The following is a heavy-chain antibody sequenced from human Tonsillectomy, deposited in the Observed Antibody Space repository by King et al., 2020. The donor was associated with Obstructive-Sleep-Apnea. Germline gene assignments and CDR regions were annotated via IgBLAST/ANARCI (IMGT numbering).Heavy chain of an antibody. CDR2: IYPGDSDT. J-gene: IGHJ4*02. D-gene: IGHD2-15*01. Sequence: ELQLVQSGAEVKKPGESLKISCKGSGYNFTSYWIGWVRQMPGKGLEWMGIIYPGDSDTTYSPSFQGHVTISADKSISIAYLQWSSLKASDTAMYYCARGYCSGGSCYPPYFDYWGQGTLVTVSS. CDR3: ARGYCSGGSCYPPYFDY. CDR1: GYNFTSYW. V-gene: IGHV5-51*01.